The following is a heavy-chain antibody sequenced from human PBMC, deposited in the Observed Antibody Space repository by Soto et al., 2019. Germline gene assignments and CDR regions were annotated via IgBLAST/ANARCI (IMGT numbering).Heavy chain of an antibody. CDR1: GGSFSGYY. CDR2: INHSGST. CDR3: ARIPYCSGGSCYSKDY. V-gene: IGHV4-34*01. J-gene: IGHJ4*02. D-gene: IGHD2-15*01. Sequence: QVQLQQWGAGLLTPSETLSLTCAVYGGSFSGYYWSWIRQPPGKGLEWIGEINHSGSTNYNPSLKSRVNISVDTSKNQFSMKLSSVTAADTAVYYCARIPYCSGGSCYSKDYWGQGALVTVSS.